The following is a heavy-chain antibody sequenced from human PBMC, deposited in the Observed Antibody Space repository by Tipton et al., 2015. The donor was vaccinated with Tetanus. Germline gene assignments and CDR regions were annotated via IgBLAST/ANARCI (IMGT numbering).Heavy chain of an antibody. CDR2: IHYSGST. D-gene: IGHD3-16*01. J-gene: IGHJ4*02. CDR3: ARAGETPLWGAFNS. CDR1: GGSVSSGSDY. Sequence: TLPLTCTVSGGSVSSGSDYWTWIRQPPGKGLEWIGYIHYSGSTNYDPSLKSRVTISVDTSKNQFSLRLNSVTAADTAVYYCARAGETPLWGAFNSWGQGALVTVSS. V-gene: IGHV4-61*01.